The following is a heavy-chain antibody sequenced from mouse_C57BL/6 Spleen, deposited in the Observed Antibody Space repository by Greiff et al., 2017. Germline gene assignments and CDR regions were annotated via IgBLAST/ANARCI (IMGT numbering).Heavy chain of an antibody. V-gene: IGHV2-5*01. CDR1: GFSLTSYG. J-gene: IGHJ4*01. CDR2: IWRGGST. CDR3: ATIYSDYDGAMDY. D-gene: IGHD2-4*01. Sequence: VQLQQSGPGLVQPSQSLSITCTASGFSLTSYGVHWVRQSPGKGLEWLGVIWRGGSTDYNAAFMSRMSITKDNSKSKVFFKMNSLQADDAAIYYCATIYSDYDGAMDYWGQGTSVTVSS.